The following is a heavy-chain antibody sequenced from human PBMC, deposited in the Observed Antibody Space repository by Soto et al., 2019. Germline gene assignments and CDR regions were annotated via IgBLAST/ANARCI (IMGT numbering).Heavy chain of an antibody. J-gene: IGHJ4*02. CDR2: INHSGST. D-gene: IGHD6-19*01. CDR3: AREGFLSSSGWSEGDY. V-gene: IGHV4-34*01. CDR1: GGSFSGYY. Sequence: QVQLQQWGAGLLKPSETLSLTCAVYGGSFSGYYWSWIRQPPGKGLEWIGEINHSGSTNYNPSLKSRVTISVDTSKNQFSLKLSSLTAADTAVYYCAREGFLSSSGWSEGDYWGQGTLVTVSS.